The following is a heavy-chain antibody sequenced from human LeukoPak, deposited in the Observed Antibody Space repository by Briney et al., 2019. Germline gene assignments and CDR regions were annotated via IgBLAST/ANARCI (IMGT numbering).Heavy chain of an antibody. CDR2: IDPNSGGT. J-gene: IGHJ5*02. Sequence: ASVKVSCKASGYTFTGYYMHWVRQAPGQGLEWMGWIDPNSGGTNYAQKFQGRVTMTRDTSISTAYMELSRLRSDDTAVYYCARVGRHCSGGSCFGRNWFDPWGQGTLVTVSS. CDR1: GYTFTGYY. CDR3: ARVGRHCSGGSCFGRNWFDP. D-gene: IGHD2-15*01. V-gene: IGHV1-2*02.